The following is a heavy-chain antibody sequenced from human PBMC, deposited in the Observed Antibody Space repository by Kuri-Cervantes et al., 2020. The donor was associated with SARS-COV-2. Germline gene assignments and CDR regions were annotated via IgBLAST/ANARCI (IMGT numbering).Heavy chain of an antibody. CDR1: GFTVSSNY. Sequence: GESLKISCAASGFTVSSNYMSWVRQGPGKGLEWVSILYSDEPYYADFLKGRFTISRDNSKNTLYLQMNSLRAEDTAVYYCAKDLIYGARAYDGYYGMDVWGQGTTVTVSS. CDR3: AKDLIYGARAYDGYYGMDV. CDR2: LYSDEP. J-gene: IGHJ6*02. V-gene: IGHV3-66*02. D-gene: IGHD3-3*01.